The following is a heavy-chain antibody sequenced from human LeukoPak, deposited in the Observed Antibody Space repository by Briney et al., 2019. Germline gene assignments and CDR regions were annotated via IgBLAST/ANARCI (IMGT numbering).Heavy chain of an antibody. CDR2: IIPIFGTA. CDR1: GGTFSSYA. V-gene: IGHV1-69*06. J-gene: IGHJ4*02. CDR3: ARSANTDGGDGYYFDY. D-gene: IGHD2-21*02. Sequence: ASVKVSCKASGGTFSSYAISWVRQAPGQGLEWMGGIIPIFGTANYAQKFQGRVTITADKSTSTAYMELSSLRSEDTAVYYCARSANTDGGDGYYFDYWAREPWSPSPQ.